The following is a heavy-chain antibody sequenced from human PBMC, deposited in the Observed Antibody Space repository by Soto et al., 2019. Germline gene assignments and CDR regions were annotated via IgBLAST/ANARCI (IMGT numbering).Heavy chain of an antibody. D-gene: IGHD3-3*01. J-gene: IGHJ3*02. CDR3: ARGLRITIFGVVTAPDALDI. CDR1: GFTVSSNY. CDR2: IYSGGST. V-gene: IGHV3-53*01. Sequence: PGGSLRLSCAASGFTVSSNYMSWVRQAPGKGLEWVSVIYSGGSTYYADSVKGRFTISRDNSNNTLYLQMNSLRAEDTAVYYCARGLRITIFGVVTAPDALDIWGQGTMVTVSS.